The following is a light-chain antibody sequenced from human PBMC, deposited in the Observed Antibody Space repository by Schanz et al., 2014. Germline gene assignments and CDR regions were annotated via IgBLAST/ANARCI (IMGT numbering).Light chain of an antibody. CDR1: SSDVGGYNY. Sequence: QSALTQPASVSGSPGQSITISCTGTSSDVGGYNYVSWYQQHPYKAPKLMIYEVSMRPSGVPNRFSGSKSGNTASLTVSGLQAEDEADYYCTSYTSSRTWVFGGGTKLTVL. CDR3: TSYTSSRTWV. CDR2: EVS. J-gene: IGLJ3*02. V-gene: IGLV2-14*01.